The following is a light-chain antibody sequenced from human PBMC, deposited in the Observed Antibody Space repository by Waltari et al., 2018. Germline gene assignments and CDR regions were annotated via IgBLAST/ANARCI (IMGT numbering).Light chain of an antibody. CDR3: QSFDSSLSGYV. CDR1: SSNIGARHD. CDR2: ADS. J-gene: IGLJ1*01. Sequence: QSVPTHPPSVSGAPGQRVTFSCTGSSSNIGARHDAPWYQQLPGTAPTLLISADSNRPSGVPDRFSGSRSGTSASLAITGLQAEDEADYYCQSFDSSLSGYVFGTGTKVTVL. V-gene: IGLV1-40*01.